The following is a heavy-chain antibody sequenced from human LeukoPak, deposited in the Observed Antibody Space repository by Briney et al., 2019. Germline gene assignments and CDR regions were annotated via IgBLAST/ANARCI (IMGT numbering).Heavy chain of an antibody. CDR1: GGSVTSYY. CDR2: IYYTGST. J-gene: IGHJ4*02. Sequence: SETLSLTCTVSGGSVTSYYWSWIRQPPGKRLEWIGYIYYTGSTNYNPSLKSRVTISVDTSKNQFSLKLSSVTAADTAMYYCARHIGGVDYYWGQGALVTVSS. V-gene: IGHV4-59*08. CDR3: ARHIGGVDYY. D-gene: IGHD2-8*01.